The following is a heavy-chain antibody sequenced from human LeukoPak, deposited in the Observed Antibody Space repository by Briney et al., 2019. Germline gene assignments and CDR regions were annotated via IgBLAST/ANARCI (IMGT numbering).Heavy chain of an antibody. CDR2: IYYSGST. V-gene: IGHV4-59*01. J-gene: IGHJ3*02. Sequence: SETLSLTCAVYGGSFSGYYWSWIRQPPGKGLEWIGYIYYSGSTNYNPSLKSRVTISVDTSKNQFSLKLSSVTAADTAVYYCARVGYSSSHTGAFDIWGQGTMVTVSS. CDR1: GGSFSGYY. D-gene: IGHD6-13*01. CDR3: ARVGYSSSHTGAFDI.